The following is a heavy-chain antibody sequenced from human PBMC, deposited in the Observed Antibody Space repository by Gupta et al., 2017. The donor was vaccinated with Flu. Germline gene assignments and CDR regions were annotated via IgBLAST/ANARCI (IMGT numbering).Heavy chain of an antibody. CDR2: IWHDGSNT. V-gene: IGHV3-33*01. Sequence: EQLVESGGGVVQPGRSLRLSCTASGFTFSSYGMHWVRQATGKGLEWVAVIWHDGSNTYYADSVKGRFTIARDNSKDTLSLQMKSLRAEDTAVYFCARDFARDGLDVWGQGTTVIVSS. J-gene: IGHJ6*02. CDR3: ARDFARDGLDV. CDR1: GFTFSSYG.